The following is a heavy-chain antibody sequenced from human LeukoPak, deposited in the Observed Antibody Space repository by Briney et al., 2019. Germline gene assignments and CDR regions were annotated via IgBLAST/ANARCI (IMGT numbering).Heavy chain of an antibody. CDR1: GVTVGNNY. CDR2: ISSSSSYI. J-gene: IGHJ3*02. Sequence: GGSLRLSCAASGVTVGNNYMNWVRQAPGKGLEWVSSISSSSSYIYYADSVKGRFTISRDNAKNSLYLQMNSLRAEDTAVYYCARVHPHFAFDIWGQGTMVTVSS. V-gene: IGHV3-21*01. CDR3: ARVHPHFAFDI.